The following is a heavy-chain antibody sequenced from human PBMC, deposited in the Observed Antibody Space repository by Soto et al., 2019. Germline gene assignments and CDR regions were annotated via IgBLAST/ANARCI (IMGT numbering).Heavy chain of an antibody. CDR2: ISYDGSNK. J-gene: IGHJ6*02. CDR1: GFTFSSYA. V-gene: IGHV3-30*04. CDR3: AKDGGYYGSGSLFRSDYYYGMDV. D-gene: IGHD3-10*01. Sequence: GGSLRLSCAASGFTFSSYAMHWVRQAPGKGLEWVAVISYDGSNKYYADSVKGRFTISRDNSKNTLYLQMNSLRAEDTAVYYCAKDGGYYGSGSLFRSDYYYGMDVWGQGTTVTVSS.